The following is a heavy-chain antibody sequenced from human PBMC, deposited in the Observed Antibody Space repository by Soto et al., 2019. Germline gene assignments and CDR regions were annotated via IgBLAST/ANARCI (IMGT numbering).Heavy chain of an antibody. J-gene: IGHJ6*02. V-gene: IGHV3-48*02. CDR1: GFTFSGYS. CDR2: ISSSSSTI. CDR3: ARGYSSLGYYYGMDV. D-gene: IGHD6-13*01. Sequence: GGSLRLSCAASGFTFSGYSMNWVRQAPGKGLEWVSYISSSSSTIYYADSVKGRFTISRDNAKNSLYLQMNSLRDEDTAVYYCARGYSSLGYYYGMDVWGQGTTVTVSS.